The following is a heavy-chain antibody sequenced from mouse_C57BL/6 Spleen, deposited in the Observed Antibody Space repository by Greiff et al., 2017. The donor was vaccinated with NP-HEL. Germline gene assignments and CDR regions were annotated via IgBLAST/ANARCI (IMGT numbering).Heavy chain of an antibody. CDR1: GFTFSDYG. J-gene: IGHJ4*01. D-gene: IGHD4-1*01. CDR2: ISRGSSTI. Sequence: EVQVVESGGGLVKPGGSLKLSCAASGFTFSDYGMHWVRQAPEQGLEWVAYISRGSSTIYYADTVKGRFTFSRDNAKNTLFLQMTSLRSEDTAMYCCANTGTGYAMDYWGQGTSVTVSS. CDR3: ANTGTGYAMDY. V-gene: IGHV5-17*01.